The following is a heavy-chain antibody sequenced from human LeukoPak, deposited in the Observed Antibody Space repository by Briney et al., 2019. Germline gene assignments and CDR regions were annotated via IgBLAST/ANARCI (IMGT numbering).Heavy chain of an antibody. CDR2: IYTSGST. D-gene: IGHD1-26*01. CDR3: ARDQREYVGASYYFDY. V-gene: IGHV4-61*08. J-gene: IGHJ4*02. Sequence: SETLSLTCAVSGGSISSGGYSWSWIRQPPGKGLEWIGRIYTSGSTNYNPSLKSRVTISVDTSKNQFSLKLSSVTAADTAVYYCARDQREYVGASYYFDYWGQGTLVTVSS. CDR1: GGSISSGGYS.